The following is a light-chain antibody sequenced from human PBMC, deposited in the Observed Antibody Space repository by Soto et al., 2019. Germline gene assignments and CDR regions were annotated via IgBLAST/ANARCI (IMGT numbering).Light chain of an antibody. V-gene: IGKV3-15*01. CDR3: QQYNNWPPWT. CDR2: GAS. Sequence: EIVMTQSPSILSVSPGERATLSCRASQSGSSNLAWYQQKPGQAPRLLIYGASTRATGIPARFSGSGSGTEFTLTISSLQSEDFAVYYCQQYNNWPPWTFGQGTKVEIK. CDR1: QSGSSN. J-gene: IGKJ1*01.